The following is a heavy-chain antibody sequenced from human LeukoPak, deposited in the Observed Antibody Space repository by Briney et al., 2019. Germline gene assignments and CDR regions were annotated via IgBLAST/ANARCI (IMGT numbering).Heavy chain of an antibody. Sequence: EAGGSLRLSCAASGFTFSNYAMNWVRQAPGKGLEWVSSFSRSGTYIYYADSVKGRFTISRDNAKNSLYLQMNSLRADDTAVYYCAKAADHHGTFDYWGQGTLVTVSS. CDR1: GFTFSNYA. J-gene: IGHJ4*02. CDR3: AKAADHHGTFDY. D-gene: IGHD1-26*01. CDR2: FSRSGTYI. V-gene: IGHV3-21*01.